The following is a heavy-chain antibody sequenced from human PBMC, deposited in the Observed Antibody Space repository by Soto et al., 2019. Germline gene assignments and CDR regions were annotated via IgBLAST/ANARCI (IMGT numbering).Heavy chain of an antibody. CDR2: ISAYNGNT. Sequence: QVQLVQSGAEVKKPGASVKVSCKASGYTFTSYAISWVRQAPGQGLEWMGWISAYNGNTNYAQKLQGRVTMTTDTSRSKAYRGLRSLRSDDRAVYYCARGWFGEFVDYFDFWGQGTLVTVSS. V-gene: IGHV1-18*01. CDR1: GYTFTSYA. D-gene: IGHD3-10*01. J-gene: IGHJ4*02. CDR3: ARGWFGEFVDYFDF.